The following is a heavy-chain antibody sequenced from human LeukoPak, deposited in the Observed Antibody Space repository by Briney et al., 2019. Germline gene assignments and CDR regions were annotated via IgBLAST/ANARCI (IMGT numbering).Heavy chain of an antibody. Sequence: GASVKVSCKASGYTLTGYYMHWVRQAPGQGLEWMGWINTNTGNPTYAQGFTGRFVFSLDTSVSTAYLQISSLKAEDTAVYYCARYRALAGHDYWGQGTLVTVSS. CDR3: ARYRALAGHDY. J-gene: IGHJ4*02. CDR1: GYTLTGYY. CDR2: INTNTGNP. D-gene: IGHD6-19*01. V-gene: IGHV7-4-1*02.